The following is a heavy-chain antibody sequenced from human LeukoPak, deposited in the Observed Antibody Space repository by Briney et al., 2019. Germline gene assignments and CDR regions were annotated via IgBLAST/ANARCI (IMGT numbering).Heavy chain of an antibody. CDR1: GYTFTGYY. J-gene: IGHJ2*01. CDR3: ARGPPGVYWYFDL. CDR2: IIPIFGTA. D-gene: IGHD3-10*01. Sequence: AASVKVSCKASGYTFTGYYMHWVRQAPGQGLEWMGGIIPIFGTANYAQKFQGRVTITADKSTSTAYMELSSLRSEDTAVYYCARGPPGVYWYFDLWGRGTLVTVSS. V-gene: IGHV1-69*06.